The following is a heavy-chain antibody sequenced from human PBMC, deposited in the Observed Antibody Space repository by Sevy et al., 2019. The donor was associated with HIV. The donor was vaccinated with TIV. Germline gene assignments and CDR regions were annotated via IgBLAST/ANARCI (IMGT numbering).Heavy chain of an antibody. V-gene: IGHV3-33*06. CDR2: IWYDGTNK. D-gene: IGHD3-10*02. Sequence: GGSLRLSCAASGFSISGYGMHWVRQAPGKGLEWVAVIWYDGTNKEYADSVKGRFTISRDNSKNTLYLQMNSLRAEDTAVYYCAKKRITMLGHFDPWGQGTLVTVSS. CDR1: GFSISGYG. J-gene: IGHJ5*02. CDR3: AKKRITMLGHFDP.